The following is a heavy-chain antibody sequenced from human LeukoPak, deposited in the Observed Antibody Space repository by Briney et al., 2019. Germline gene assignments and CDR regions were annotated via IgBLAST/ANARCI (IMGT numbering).Heavy chain of an antibody. CDR2: INPNSGST. Sequence: ASVKVSCKASGYTFTGYYMHWVRQAPGQGLEWMGWINPNSGSTNYAQKFQGRVTMTRDTSISTAYMELSRLRSDDTAVYYCARELYDSSGAPSFDYWGQGTLVTVSS. CDR1: GYTFTGYY. D-gene: IGHD3-22*01. J-gene: IGHJ4*02. CDR3: ARELYDSSGAPSFDY. V-gene: IGHV1-2*02.